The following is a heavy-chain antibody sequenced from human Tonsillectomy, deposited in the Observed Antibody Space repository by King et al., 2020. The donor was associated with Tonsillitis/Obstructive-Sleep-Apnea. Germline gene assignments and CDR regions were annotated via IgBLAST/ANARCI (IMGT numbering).Heavy chain of an antibody. D-gene: IGHD2-21*02. CDR3: AREDCGCDCGLDY. CDR1: GFTVSSNY. Sequence: VQLVESGGDLIQPGGSLRLSCAASGFTVSSNYMSWVRQAPGKGLEWVSVIYSGGSTYYADSVKGRFTISRDNSKNTLYLQMNSLRAEDTAVYYCAREDCGCDCGLDYWGQGTLVNVSS. V-gene: IGHV3-53*01. CDR2: IYSGGST. J-gene: IGHJ4*02.